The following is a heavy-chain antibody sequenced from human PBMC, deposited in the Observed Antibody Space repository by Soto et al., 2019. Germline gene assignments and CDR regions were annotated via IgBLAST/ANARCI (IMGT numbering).Heavy chain of an antibody. Sequence: EVQLVQSGAEVKKPGESLKISCKGSGYSFTSYWIGWVRQMPGKGLEWMGIIYPGDSDTRYSPSFQGQVTISADKSISPAYLQWSSLEASDTAMYYCARRTTTPYWYFALWGRGTLVTVSS. CDR2: IYPGDSDT. V-gene: IGHV5-51*01. CDR1: GYSFTSYW. CDR3: ARRTTTPYWYFAL. J-gene: IGHJ2*01. D-gene: IGHD4-17*01.